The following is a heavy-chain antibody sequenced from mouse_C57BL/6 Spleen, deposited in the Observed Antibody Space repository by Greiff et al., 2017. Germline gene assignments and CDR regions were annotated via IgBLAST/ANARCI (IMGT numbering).Heavy chain of an antibody. CDR2: ISSGGSYT. CDR1: GFTFSSYG. CDR3: ARDGYAMDY. Sequence: EVKLMESGGDLVKPGGSLKLSCAASGFTFSSYGMSWVRQTPDKRLEWVATISSGGSYTYYPDSVKGRFTISRDNAKNTLYLQMSSLKSEDTAMYYCARDGYAMDYWGQGTSVTVSS. J-gene: IGHJ4*01. V-gene: IGHV5-6*01.